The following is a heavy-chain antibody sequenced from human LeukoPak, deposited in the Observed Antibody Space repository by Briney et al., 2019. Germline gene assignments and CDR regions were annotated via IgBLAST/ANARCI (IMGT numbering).Heavy chain of an antibody. CDR3: AKAGNYGDYYFDY. D-gene: IGHD4-17*01. CDR2: ISGSGGST. CDR1: GFTFSSYA. V-gene: IGHV3-23*01. J-gene: IGHJ4*02. Sequence: PGGSLRLSCAASGFTFSSYAMSWVRQAPGKGLEWVSAISGSGGSTYYADSVKGRFTISRDNSKNTLYLQMNSLRAEDTAVYYCAKAGNYGDYYFDYWGQRTLVTVSS.